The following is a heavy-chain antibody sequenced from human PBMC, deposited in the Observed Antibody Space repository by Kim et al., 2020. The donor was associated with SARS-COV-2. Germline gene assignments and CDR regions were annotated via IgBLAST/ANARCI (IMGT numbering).Heavy chain of an antibody. Sequence: SETLSLTCTVSGASVASSPYYWGWIRQSPEKGLEWIGSFYWTGSTYYTPSLNSRVAISRDTSRNRLLLTMTSVTAADTAVYYCATTHSDCGADCYSGFFDYWGQGTLVTVSS. CDR1: GASVASSPYY. J-gene: IGHJ4*02. CDR2: FYWTGST. CDR3: ATTHSDCGADCYSGFFDY. D-gene: IGHD2-21*02. V-gene: IGHV4-39*01.